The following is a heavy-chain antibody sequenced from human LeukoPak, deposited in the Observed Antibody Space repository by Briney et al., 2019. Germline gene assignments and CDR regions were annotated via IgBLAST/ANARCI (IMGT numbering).Heavy chain of an antibody. CDR2: IYSGGST. V-gene: IGHV3-53*01. CDR3: ERDGSSVSAFDI. CDR1: GFTVSSNY. Sequence: PGGSLRLSCAASGFTVSSNYMSWVRQAPGKGLEWVSIIYSGGSTFYADSVKGRFNISRDNSKNTLYLQMNSLRAEDTAVYYSERDGSSVSAFDIWGQGTMVTVSS. J-gene: IGHJ3*02. D-gene: IGHD3-10*01.